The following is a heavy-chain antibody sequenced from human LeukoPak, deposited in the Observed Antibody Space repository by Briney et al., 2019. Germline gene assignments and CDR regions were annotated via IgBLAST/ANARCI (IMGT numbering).Heavy chain of an antibody. J-gene: IGHJ5*02. Sequence: GSLRLSCAASGFTFRNYAMNWVRQTPGQGLEWVSLISTGTNTHYADSVKGRFTISRDNSKNTLYLQMNSLRVEDTAVYYCAKDLDSSGYYGENWFDPWGQGTLVTVSS. D-gene: IGHD3-22*01. CDR1: GFTFRNYA. CDR3: AKDLDSSGYYGENWFDP. CDR2: ISTGTNT. V-gene: IGHV3-23*01.